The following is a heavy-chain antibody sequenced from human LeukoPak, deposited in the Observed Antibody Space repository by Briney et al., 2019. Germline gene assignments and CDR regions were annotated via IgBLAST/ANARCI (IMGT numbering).Heavy chain of an antibody. CDR2: ISSDASST. CDR3: ARARGYYYDSFDY. D-gene: IGHD3-22*01. Sequence: GGSLRLSCAASGFTFSRYWMHWVRQAPGKGLVWVSRISSDASSTSYADSVKGRFTISRDNAENTLFLQMNSLTAEDTAVYYCARARGYYYDSFDYWGQGTLVTISS. J-gene: IGHJ4*02. CDR1: GFTFSRYW. V-gene: IGHV3-74*01.